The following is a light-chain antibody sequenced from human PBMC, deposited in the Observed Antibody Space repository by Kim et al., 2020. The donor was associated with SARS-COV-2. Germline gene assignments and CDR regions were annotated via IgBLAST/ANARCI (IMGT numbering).Light chain of an antibody. CDR2: ETS. CDR3: LLSYTDARV. V-gene: IGLV7-46*01. Sequence: PGGKVTLTCDSSTGAVTSGHYPYWFQQKPGQAPRTLIYETSNKHSWTPARFSGSLLGGKAALTLSGAQPEDEAEYYCLLSYTDARVFGGGTQLTVL. CDR1: TGAVTSGHY. J-gene: IGLJ3*02.